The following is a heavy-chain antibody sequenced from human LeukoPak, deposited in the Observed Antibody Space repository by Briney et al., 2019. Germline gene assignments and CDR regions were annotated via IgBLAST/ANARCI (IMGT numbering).Heavy chain of an antibody. V-gene: IGHV3-7*03. CDR2: IKQDGSEK. Sequence: PGGSLRLSCAASGFTFSSYWMSWVRQAPGKGLEWVANIKQDGSEKYYVDSVKDRFTISRDNAKNSLYLQMNSLRAEDTAVYYCARIMITFGGPSGWFDPWGQGTLVTVSS. J-gene: IGHJ5*02. D-gene: IGHD3-16*01. CDR3: ARIMITFGGPSGWFDP. CDR1: GFTFSSYW.